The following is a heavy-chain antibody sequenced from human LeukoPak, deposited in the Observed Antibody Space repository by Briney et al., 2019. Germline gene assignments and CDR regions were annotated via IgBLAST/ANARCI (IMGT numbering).Heavy chain of an antibody. Sequence: SETLSLTCAVYGGSFSGYYWSWIRQPPGKGLEWIGEINHSGSTNYNPSLKSRVTISVDTSKNQFSLKLGSVTAADTAVYYCARGFGSNYYYDSSYAFDIWGQGTMVTVSS. J-gene: IGHJ3*02. CDR3: ARGFGSNYYYDSSYAFDI. CDR1: GGSFSGYY. D-gene: IGHD3-22*01. CDR2: INHSGST. V-gene: IGHV4-34*01.